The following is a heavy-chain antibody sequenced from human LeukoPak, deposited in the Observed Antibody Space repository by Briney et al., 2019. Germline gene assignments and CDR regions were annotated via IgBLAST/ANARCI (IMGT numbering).Heavy chain of an antibody. V-gene: IGHV5-51*01. Sequence: GESLQISCKGSGYSFTSYWIGWVRQVPGKGLEWMGIIYPGDSDTRYSPSFQGQVTISADKSISTAYLQWSSLKASDTAMYYCARPRPRYCSSTSCSYFDYWGQGTLVTVSS. J-gene: IGHJ4*02. CDR1: GYSFTSYW. CDR2: IYPGDSDT. D-gene: IGHD2-2*01. CDR3: ARPRPRYCSSTSCSYFDY.